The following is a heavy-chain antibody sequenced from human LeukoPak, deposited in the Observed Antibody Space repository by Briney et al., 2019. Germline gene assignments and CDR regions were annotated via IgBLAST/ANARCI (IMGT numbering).Heavy chain of an antibody. CDR1: GGSIRSSYYY. V-gene: IGHV4-39*02. D-gene: IGHD3-10*01. Sequence: SETLSLTCTVSGGSIRSSYYYWGWIRQPPGKGLEWIGSIYDSGSTYYDPFLKSRVTISVDTSKNQFSLKLNSVTAADAAVYYCARDSSLYGSGSYYFDYWGQGTLVTVSS. CDR3: ARDSSLYGSGSYYFDY. J-gene: IGHJ4*02. CDR2: IYDSGST.